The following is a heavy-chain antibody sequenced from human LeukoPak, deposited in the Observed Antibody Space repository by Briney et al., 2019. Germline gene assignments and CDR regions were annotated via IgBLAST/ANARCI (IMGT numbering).Heavy chain of an antibody. Sequence: GGSLRLSCAASGFTFSSYAMSWVRQAPGKGLEWVSYISSSSSTIYYADSVKGRFTISRDNAKNSLYPQMNSLRDEDTAVYFCATLLWYPQWGQGTLVTVSS. CDR3: ATLLWYPQ. D-gene: IGHD6-13*01. V-gene: IGHV3-48*02. CDR2: ISSSSSTI. CDR1: GFTFSSYA. J-gene: IGHJ4*02.